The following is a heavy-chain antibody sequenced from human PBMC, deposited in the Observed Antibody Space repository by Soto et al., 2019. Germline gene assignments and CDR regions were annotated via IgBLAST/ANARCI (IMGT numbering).Heavy chain of an antibody. CDR3: AKKHVAGGSRMSLVDY. V-gene: IGHV3-23*01. CDR2: MSGSGGST. D-gene: IGHD6-13*01. J-gene: IGHJ4*02. Sequence: EVQLLESGGGLVQPGGSLRLSCATSGFTFSTYAMSWVRQAPGKGLEWVSSMSGSGGSTYYADSVKGRFTISRDNSKNTMYLEMNSLRVEDTAVYYYAKKHVAGGSRMSLVDYWGQGTLVTVSS. CDR1: GFTFSTYA.